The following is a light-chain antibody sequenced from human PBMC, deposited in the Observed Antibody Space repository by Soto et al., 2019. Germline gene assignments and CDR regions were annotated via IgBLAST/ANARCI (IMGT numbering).Light chain of an antibody. CDR3: QSYDSSLSVV. CDR2: GNN. Sequence: QAVVTQPPSVSGAPGQRVTISCTGSSSNIGAGYDVHWYQQLPGTAPKILIYGNNNRPSGVPDRFSGSKSGTSASLAITGLQAEDEADYYCQSYDSSLSVVFGGGTKVTVL. J-gene: IGLJ2*01. V-gene: IGLV1-40*01. CDR1: SSNIGAGYD.